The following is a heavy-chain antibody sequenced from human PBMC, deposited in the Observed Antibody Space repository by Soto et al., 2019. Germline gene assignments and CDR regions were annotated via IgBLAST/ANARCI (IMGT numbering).Heavy chain of an antibody. Sequence: GGSVKVSCKASGYSFSTYALHWGRQAPGQRLEWMGWINAATGNTKYSQKFQGRVSITRDTSASTAYMELSSLRSEDTAVYYCARDLHYYYGMDVWGQGTTVTVSS. V-gene: IGHV1-3*01. CDR3: ARDLHYYYGMDV. J-gene: IGHJ6*02. CDR2: INAATGNT. CDR1: GYSFSTYA.